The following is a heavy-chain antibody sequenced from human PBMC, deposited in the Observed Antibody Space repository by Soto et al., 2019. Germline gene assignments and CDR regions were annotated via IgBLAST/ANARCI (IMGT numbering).Heavy chain of an antibody. CDR2: IDPSDSYT. CDR3: ARQRGYYYDSSGYYHLNAFDI. CDR1: EYSFTSYV. Sequence: XESLKISPNGSEYSFTSYVLIWVRQMPGKGLDWMGRIDPSDSYTNYSPSFQGHVTISADKSISTAYLQWSSLKASDTAMYYCARQRGYYYDSSGYYHLNAFDIWGQGTMVT. V-gene: IGHV5-10-1*01. D-gene: IGHD3-22*01. J-gene: IGHJ3*02.